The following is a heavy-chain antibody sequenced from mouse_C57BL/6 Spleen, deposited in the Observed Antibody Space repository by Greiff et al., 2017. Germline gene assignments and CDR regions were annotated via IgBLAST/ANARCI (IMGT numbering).Heavy chain of an antibody. D-gene: IGHD1-1*01. V-gene: IGHV1-9*01. CDR2: ILPGSGST. CDR3: ARDEIFFPFITTVVAENYFDY. CDR1: GYTFTGYW. J-gene: IGHJ2*01. Sequence: QVQLQQSGAELMKPGASVKLSCKATGYTFTGYWIEWVKQRPGHGLEWIGEILPGSGSTNYNEKFKGKATFTADTSSNTAYMQLSSLTTEDSAIYYCARDEIFFPFITTVVAENYFDYWGQGTTLTVSS.